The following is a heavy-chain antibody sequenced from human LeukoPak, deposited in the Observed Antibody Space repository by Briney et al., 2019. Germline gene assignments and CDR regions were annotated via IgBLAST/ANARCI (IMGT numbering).Heavy chain of an antibody. Sequence: SETLSLTCTVSGGSIFSYYWSWIRQPPGKGLEWIGYIYNGGSTYYNPSLKSRVTISVDTSKNQFSLKLSSVTAADTAVYYCARRGSAGTRWNCFDYWGQGTLVTVSS. CDR1: GGSIFSYY. J-gene: IGHJ4*02. V-gene: IGHV4-59*04. CDR2: IYNGGST. D-gene: IGHD6-13*01. CDR3: ARRGSAGTRWNCFDY.